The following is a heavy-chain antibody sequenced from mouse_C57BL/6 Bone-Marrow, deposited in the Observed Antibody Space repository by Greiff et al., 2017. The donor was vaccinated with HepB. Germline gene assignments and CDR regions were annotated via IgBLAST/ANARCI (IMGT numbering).Heavy chain of an antibody. CDR1: GFNFKDDY. D-gene: IGHD2-12*01. J-gene: IGHJ2*01. V-gene: IGHV14-4*01. Sequence: EVQLQQSGAELVRPGASVKLSCTASGFNFKDDYMHWVKQRPEQGLEWIGWIDPENGDTEYASKFQGKATITADTSSNTAYLQLSSLTSEDTAVYYCTTLRGNYFDYWGQGTTLTVSS. CDR3: TTLRGNYFDY. CDR2: IDPENGDT.